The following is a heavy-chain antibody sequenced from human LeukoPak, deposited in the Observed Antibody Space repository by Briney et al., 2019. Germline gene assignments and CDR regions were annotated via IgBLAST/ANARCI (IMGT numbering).Heavy chain of an antibody. V-gene: IGHV1-2*02. D-gene: IGHD3-10*01. CDR1: GYTFTGYY. Sequence: ASVKVSCKASGYTFTGYYMHWVRQAPGQGLEWMGWINPNSGGTNYAQKFQGRVTMTRDTSISTAYMELSRLRSDDTAVYYCAKDRDTYYYGSGSYEVDYWGQGTLVTVSS. CDR3: AKDRDTYYYGSGSYEVDY. CDR2: INPNSGGT. J-gene: IGHJ4*02.